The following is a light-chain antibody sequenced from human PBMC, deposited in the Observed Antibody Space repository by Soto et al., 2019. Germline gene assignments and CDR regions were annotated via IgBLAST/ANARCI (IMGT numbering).Light chain of an antibody. CDR2: CAS. CDR3: PQPTNWPHT. V-gene: IGKV3-11*01. J-gene: IGKJ5*01. CDR1: QSVSSY. Sequence: EVVLKLSPATLSWSPGERATLSCRASQSVSSYLAWYQQKPGQAPRLLIYCASSRATGIPDRFSGSGSGTDFTLTISSLVPEDFAVYYCPQPTNWPHTFGQGTRLEIK.